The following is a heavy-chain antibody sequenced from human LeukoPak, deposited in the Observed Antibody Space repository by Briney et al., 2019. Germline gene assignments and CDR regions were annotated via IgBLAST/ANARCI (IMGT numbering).Heavy chain of an antibody. CDR1: GGSISSSSYY. Sequence: SETLSLTCTVSGGSISSSSYYWGWIRQPPGKGLEWIGSIYYSGSTYYNPSLKSRVTISVDTSKNQFSLKLSSVTAADTAVYYCARQGSSSSQTYFDYWGQGTLVTGSS. CDR3: ARQGSSSSQTYFDY. CDR2: IYYSGST. J-gene: IGHJ4*02. D-gene: IGHD6-6*01. V-gene: IGHV4-39*01.